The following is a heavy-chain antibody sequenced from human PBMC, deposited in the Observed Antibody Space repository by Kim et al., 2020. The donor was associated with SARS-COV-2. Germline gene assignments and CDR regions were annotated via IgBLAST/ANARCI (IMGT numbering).Heavy chain of an antibody. D-gene: IGHD6-6*01. CDR3: ARVQGVGIAARPWRYYYGMDV. CDR2: INHSGST. V-gene: IGHV4-34*01. CDR1: GGSFSGYY. J-gene: IGHJ6*02. Sequence: SETLSLTCAVYGGSFSGYYWSWIRQPPGKGLEWIGEINHSGSTNYNPSLKSRVTISVDTSKNQFSLKLSSVTAADTAVYYCARVQGVGIAARPWRYYYGMDVWGQGTTVTVSS.